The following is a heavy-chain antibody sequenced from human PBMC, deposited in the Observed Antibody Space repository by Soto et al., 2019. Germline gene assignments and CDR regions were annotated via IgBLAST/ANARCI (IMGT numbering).Heavy chain of an antibody. CDR2: ISAYNGNT. CDR3: ARDIRNFYSSRWYIGAV. J-gene: IGHJ6*02. Sequence: QVQLVQSGAEVKKPGASVKVSCTASGYTFTSYGISWVRQAPGQGLEWMGWISAYNGNTNYAQKLQGRVTMTTDTSTSTVYMELRSLRSHATAVNYCARDIRNFYSSRWYIGAVWAQGTTVTVSS. D-gene: IGHD6-13*01. V-gene: IGHV1-18*01. CDR1: GYTFTSYG.